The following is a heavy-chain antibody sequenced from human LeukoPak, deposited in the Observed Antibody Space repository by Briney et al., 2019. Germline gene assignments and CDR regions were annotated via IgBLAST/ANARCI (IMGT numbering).Heavy chain of an antibody. Sequence: GGSLRLSCAASGFTFSTYDMHWVRQASGKGLEWVSAIGIAGDTYYLGSVKGRFTISRENAKKSLYLQMNSLRAEDTAVYYCARVDYYDSSGFYYFDYWGQGTLVTVSS. CDR3: ARVDYYDSSGFYYFDY. J-gene: IGHJ4*02. V-gene: IGHV3-13*01. D-gene: IGHD3-22*01. CDR1: GFTFSTYD. CDR2: IGIAGDT.